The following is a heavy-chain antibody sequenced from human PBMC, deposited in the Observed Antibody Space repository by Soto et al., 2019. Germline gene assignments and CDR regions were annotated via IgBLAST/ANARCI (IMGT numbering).Heavy chain of an antibody. CDR3: ARDGSGYRSRASPMDV. CDR1: GDTFSSYA. J-gene: IGHJ6*02. V-gene: IGHV1-69*01. D-gene: IGHD3-22*01. Sequence: QVQLVQSGAEVKKPASSVKVSCKASGDTFSSYAISWVRQAPGQGLEWMGGIIPIFGTANYAQKFQGRVTFTADESTSTGFMELSSLRSEDTAVYYCARDGSGYRSRASPMDVWGQGATVTVSS. CDR2: IIPIFGTA.